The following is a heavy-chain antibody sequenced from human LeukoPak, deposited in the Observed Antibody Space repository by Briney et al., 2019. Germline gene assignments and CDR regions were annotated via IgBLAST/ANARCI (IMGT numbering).Heavy chain of an antibody. V-gene: IGHV4-39*01. CDR3: ARNETSGYFDI. J-gene: IGHJ3*02. Sequence: SETLSLTCTVSGGSISSSTHYWGWIRQSPGKGLEWIGSMYNSGSISYNPSLRSRDTITVDTSKNQFSLNFNSVTAADTALYFCARNETSGYFDIWGQGTMVTVSS. CDR2: MYNSGSI. D-gene: IGHD3-22*01. CDR1: GGSISSSTHY.